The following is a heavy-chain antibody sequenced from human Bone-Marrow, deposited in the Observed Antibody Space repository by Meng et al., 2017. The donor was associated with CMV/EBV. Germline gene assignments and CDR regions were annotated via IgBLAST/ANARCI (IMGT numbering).Heavy chain of an antibody. D-gene: IGHD6-6*01. CDR2: INPSGGST. Sequence: ASVKVSCKASGYTFTSYYMHWVRQAPGQGLEWMGIINPSGGSTSYAQKFQGRVTMTRDTSTNTAYMELSSLSSEDTAVYYCARSGYDTYRSSSSNFDDWGQGTLVTVSS. V-gene: IGHV1-46*01. J-gene: IGHJ4*02. CDR1: GYTFTSYY. CDR3: ARSGYDTYRSSSSNFDD.